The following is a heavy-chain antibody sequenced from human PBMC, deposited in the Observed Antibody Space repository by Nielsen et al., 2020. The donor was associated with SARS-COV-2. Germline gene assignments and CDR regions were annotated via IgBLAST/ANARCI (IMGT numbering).Heavy chain of an antibody. V-gene: IGHV3-23*01. Sequence: WIRQPPGKGLEWVSAISGSGGSTYYADSVKGRFTISRDNSKNTLYLQMNSLRAEDTAVYYCAKDGYYGSGSYNYYGMDAWGQGTTVTVSS. D-gene: IGHD3-10*01. CDR2: ISGSGGST. J-gene: IGHJ6*02. CDR3: AKDGYYGSGSYNYYGMDA.